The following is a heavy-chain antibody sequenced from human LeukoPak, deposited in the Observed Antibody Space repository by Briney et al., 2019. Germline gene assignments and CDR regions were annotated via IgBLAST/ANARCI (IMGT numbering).Heavy chain of an antibody. Sequence: GGSLRLSCAASGFTFSSYAMHWVRQAPGKGLEWVAVISYDGSNKYHADSVKGRFTISRDNSKNTLYLQMNSLRAEDTAVYYCAALIGYCSSTSCPGDYWGQGTLVTVSS. J-gene: IGHJ4*02. CDR2: ISYDGSNK. V-gene: IGHV3-30*04. CDR3: AALIGYCSSTSCPGDY. D-gene: IGHD2-2*01. CDR1: GFTFSSYA.